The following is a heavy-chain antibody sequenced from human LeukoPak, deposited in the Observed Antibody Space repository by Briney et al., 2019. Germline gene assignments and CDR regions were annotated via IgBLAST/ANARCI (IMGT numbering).Heavy chain of an antibody. CDR3: ARVGYYESSGYYEY. J-gene: IGHJ4*02. CDR1: GGTFSIYA. Sequence: ASVKVSCKASGGTFSIYAISWVRQAPGQGLEWMGRINPNSGGTNYAQKFQGRVTMTRDTSISTVYMELSRLRSDDTAVYYCARVGYYESSGYYEYWGQGTLVTVSS. V-gene: IGHV1-2*06. D-gene: IGHD3-22*01. CDR2: INPNSGGT.